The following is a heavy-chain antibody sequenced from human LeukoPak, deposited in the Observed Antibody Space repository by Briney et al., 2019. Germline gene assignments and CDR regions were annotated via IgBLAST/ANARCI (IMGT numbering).Heavy chain of an antibody. CDR3: AKLPTGYPNWFDG. D-gene: IGHD3-9*01. J-gene: IGHJ5*02. Sequence: GGSLRLSCAASGFTFSNSAMGWVRQAPGKGLEWVSAIGGSGDRTYYTGSVTGRFTISRDNSKNTLYLQMNSLRAEDTALYYCAKLPTGYPNWFDGWGQGTLVTVSS. CDR2: IGGSGDRT. CDR1: GFTFSNSA. V-gene: IGHV3-23*01.